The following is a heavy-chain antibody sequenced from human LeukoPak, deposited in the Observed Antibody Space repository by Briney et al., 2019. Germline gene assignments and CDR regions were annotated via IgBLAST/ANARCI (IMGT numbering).Heavy chain of an antibody. CDR3: ANDLGWIQLNLG. CDR2: ITGNGATT. CDR1: GFSFSIYG. D-gene: IGHD5-18*01. V-gene: IGHV3-23*01. Sequence: GGSLRLSCAASGFSFSIYGMNWVRQAPGKGLEWVSGITGNGATTYYADSVKGRFTISRDNSRNTVYLQMNSLRAEDTAAYYCANDLGWIQLNLGRGQGTLVTVSS. J-gene: IGHJ4*02.